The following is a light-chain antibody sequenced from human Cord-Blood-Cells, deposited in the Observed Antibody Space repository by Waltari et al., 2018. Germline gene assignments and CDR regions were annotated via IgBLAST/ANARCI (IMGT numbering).Light chain of an antibody. Sequence: DIQMPKSPSSLSASVGARVTITCRASQGISNYLAWYQQKPGKVPKLLIYAASTLQSGVPSRFSGSGSGTDFTLTISSLQPEDVATYYCQKYNSAPRTFGQGTKVEIK. V-gene: IGKV1-27*01. CDR3: QKYNSAPRT. J-gene: IGKJ1*01. CDR2: AAS. CDR1: QGISNY.